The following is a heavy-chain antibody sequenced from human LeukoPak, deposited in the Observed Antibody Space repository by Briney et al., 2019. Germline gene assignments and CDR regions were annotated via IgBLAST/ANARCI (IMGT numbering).Heavy chain of an antibody. CDR3: ARDWDQLLSSYYYGMDV. D-gene: IGHD2-2*01. Sequence: GGSLRLSYAASGFTFSSYAMHWVRQAPGKGLGWVAVISYDGSNKYYADSVKGRLTTSRDNSKNTLYLQMNSLRAEDTAVYYCARDWDQLLSSYYYGMDVWGQGTTVTVSS. V-gene: IGHV3-30-3*01. CDR1: GFTFSSYA. J-gene: IGHJ6*02. CDR2: ISYDGSNK.